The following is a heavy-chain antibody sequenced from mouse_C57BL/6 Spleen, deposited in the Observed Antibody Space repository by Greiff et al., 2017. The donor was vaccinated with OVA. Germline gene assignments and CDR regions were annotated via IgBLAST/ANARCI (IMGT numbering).Heavy chain of an antibody. Sequence: QVQLQQPGAELVKPGASVKLSCKASGYTFTSYWMHWVKQRPGQGLEWIGMIHPNSGSTNYNEKFKSKATLTVDKSSITAYMQLSSLTSEDSAVYYCARYDYDAYYFDYWGQGTTLTVSS. J-gene: IGHJ2*01. CDR1: GYTFTSYW. CDR2: IHPNSGST. V-gene: IGHV1-64*01. D-gene: IGHD2-4*01. CDR3: ARYDYDAYYFDY.